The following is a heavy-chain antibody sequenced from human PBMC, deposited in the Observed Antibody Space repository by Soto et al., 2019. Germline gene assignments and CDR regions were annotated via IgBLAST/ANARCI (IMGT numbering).Heavy chain of an antibody. J-gene: IGHJ6*02. Sequence: SETLSLTCTVSGGSVSSGSYYLSLILHPPGKGLEWIGYIYYSGSTNYNPSLKSRVTISVDTSKNQFSLKLSSVTAADTAVYYCARDGLELVSNYYGMDVWGQGTTVTVSS. CDR2: IYYSGST. CDR3: ARDGLELVSNYYGMDV. V-gene: IGHV4-61*01. D-gene: IGHD1-7*01. CDR1: GGSVSSGSYY.